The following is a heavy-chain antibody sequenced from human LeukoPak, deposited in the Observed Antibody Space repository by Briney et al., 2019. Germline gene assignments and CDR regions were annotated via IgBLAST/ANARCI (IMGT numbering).Heavy chain of an antibody. CDR2: IWYGGSNK. V-gene: IGHV3-33*01. CDR1: GCTFSSYG. D-gene: IGHD2-15*01. Sequence: GGSLRLSCAASGCTFSSYGMHWVRQPPGKGLEWVAVIWYGGSNKYYADSVKGRFTISRDNSKNTLYLQMNSLRAEDTAVYYCARKPTGGIDYYYYGMDVWGQGTTVTVSS. CDR3: ARKPTGGIDYYYYGMDV. J-gene: IGHJ6*02.